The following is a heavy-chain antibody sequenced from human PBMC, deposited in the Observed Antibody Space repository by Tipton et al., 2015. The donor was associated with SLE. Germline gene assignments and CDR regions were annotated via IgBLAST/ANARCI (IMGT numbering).Heavy chain of an antibody. J-gene: IGHJ3*01. CDR3: ARVLHFGEFAYDAFDV. CDR1: GGSFSGYY. Sequence: TLSLTCAVYGGSFSGYYWSWIRQPPGKGLEWIGEINHSGSTNYNPSLKSRVTISVDTSKNQFSLKLSSVTAADTAVYYCARVLHFGEFAYDAFDVWGQGTMFTVSS. CDR2: INHSGST. D-gene: IGHD3-10*01. V-gene: IGHV4-34*01.